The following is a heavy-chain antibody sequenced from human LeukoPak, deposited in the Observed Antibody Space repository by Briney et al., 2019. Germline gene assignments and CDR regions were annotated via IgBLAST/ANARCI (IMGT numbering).Heavy chain of an antibody. CDR3: ARGLEGYSSGDY. Sequence: PGGSLRLSCAASGFTFSSYSMNWVRQAPGKGLEWVSSISSSSSYIYYADSVKGRFTISRDNAKNSLYLQMNSLRAEDTAVYYCARGLEGYSSGDYWGQGTLVTVSS. D-gene: IGHD6-19*01. J-gene: IGHJ4*02. CDR1: GFTFSSYS. CDR2: ISSSSSYI. V-gene: IGHV3-21*01.